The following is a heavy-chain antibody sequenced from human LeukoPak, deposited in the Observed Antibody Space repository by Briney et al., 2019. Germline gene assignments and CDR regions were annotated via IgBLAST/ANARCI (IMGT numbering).Heavy chain of an antibody. CDR1: GFTFSSYG. V-gene: IGHV3-23*01. D-gene: IGHD2-15*01. Sequence: GGSLRLSCAASGFTFSSYGMHWVRQAPGKGLEWVSAISGSGGSTYYADSVKGRFTISRDNSKNTLYLQMNSLRAEDTAVYYCAKDPSARGFLAAIVLDYWGQGTLVTVSS. CDR3: AKDPSARGFLAAIVLDY. CDR2: ISGSGGST. J-gene: IGHJ4*02.